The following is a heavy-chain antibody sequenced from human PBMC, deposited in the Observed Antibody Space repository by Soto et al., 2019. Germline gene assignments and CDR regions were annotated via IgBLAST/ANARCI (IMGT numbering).Heavy chain of an antibody. CDR1: GFTFDDYA. CDR3: AKDTDYYGSGTLDY. CDR2: ISWNSGSI. V-gene: IGHV3-9*01. J-gene: IGHJ4*02. Sequence: EVQLVESGGGLVQPGRSLRLSCAASGFTFDDYAMHWVRQAPGKGLEWVSGISWNSGSIGYADSVKGRFTISRDNAKNSLYLQMNSLRAEDTALYYCAKDTDYYGSGTLDYWCQGTLVTVSS. D-gene: IGHD3-10*01.